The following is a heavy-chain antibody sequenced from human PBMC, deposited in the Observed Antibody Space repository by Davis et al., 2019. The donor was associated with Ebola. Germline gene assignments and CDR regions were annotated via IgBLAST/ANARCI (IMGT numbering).Heavy chain of an antibody. CDR2: ISAYNGNT. D-gene: IGHD6-6*01. CDR1: GGTFSSYA. Sequence: ASVKVSCKASGGTFSSYAFSWVRQAPGQGLEWMGWISAYNGNTNYAQKLQGRVTMTTDTSTSTAYMELRSLRSDDTAVYYCARAPSIASAREYYYYYGMDVWGQGTTVTVSS. V-gene: IGHV1-18*01. CDR3: ARAPSIASAREYYYYYGMDV. J-gene: IGHJ6*02.